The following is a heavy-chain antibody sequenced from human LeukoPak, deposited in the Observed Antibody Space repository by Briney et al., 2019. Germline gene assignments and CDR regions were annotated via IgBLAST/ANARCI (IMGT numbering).Heavy chain of an antibody. V-gene: IGHV4-61*01. CDR3: ARDETTAETYSYGMDV. Sequence: SETLSLTCTVSGGSVSSGSYYWSWIRQPPGKGLEWIGYIYYSGSTNYNPSLKSRVTISVDTSKNQFSLKLSSVTAADTAVYYCARDETTAETYSYGMDVGGKGTTVTVPS. D-gene: IGHD4-11*01. J-gene: IGHJ6*04. CDR1: GGSVSSGSYY. CDR2: IYYSGST.